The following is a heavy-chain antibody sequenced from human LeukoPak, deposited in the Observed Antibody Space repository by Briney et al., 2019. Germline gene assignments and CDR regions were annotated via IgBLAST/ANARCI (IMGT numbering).Heavy chain of an antibody. J-gene: IGHJ6*02. Sequence: GGSLRLSCAASGFTFSSYAMSWVRQAPGKGLEWVSAISGSGGSTYYADSVKGRFTISRDNSKNTLYLQMNSLRAEDTAVYYCAKEGRCTSWDYYYGMDVWGQGTTVTVSS. V-gene: IGHV3-23*01. CDR1: GFTFSSYA. D-gene: IGHD2-2*01. CDR2: ISGSGGST. CDR3: AKEGRCTSWDYYYGMDV.